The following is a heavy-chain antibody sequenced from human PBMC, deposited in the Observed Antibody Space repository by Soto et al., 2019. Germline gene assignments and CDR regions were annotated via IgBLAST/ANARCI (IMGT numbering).Heavy chain of an antibody. V-gene: IGHV3-21*01. Sequence: GGSLRLSCAASGFTFSSYSMNWVRQAPGKGLEWVSSISSSSSYIYYPDSVKGRFSISRDNAKNSLYLQKNSRRAEDTAVYYCAREEGYYYDSSPLTRFDPWGQGTLVTVSS. CDR1: GFTFSSYS. CDR3: AREEGYYYDSSPLTRFDP. D-gene: IGHD3-22*01. J-gene: IGHJ5*02. CDR2: ISSSSSYI.